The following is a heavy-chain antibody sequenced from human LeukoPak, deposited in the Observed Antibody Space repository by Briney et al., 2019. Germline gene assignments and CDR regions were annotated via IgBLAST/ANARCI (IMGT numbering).Heavy chain of an antibody. CDR3: ARVSWHGDYPIAYDY. CDR1: GYTFTSYG. J-gene: IGHJ4*02. D-gene: IGHD4-17*01. CDR2: ISAYNGNT. Sequence: ASVKVSCKASGYTFTSYGISWVRQAPGQGLEWMGWISAYNGNTNYAQKLQGRVTMTRNTSISTAYMELSSLRSEDTAVYYCARVSWHGDYPIAYDYWGQGTLVTVSS. V-gene: IGHV1-18*01.